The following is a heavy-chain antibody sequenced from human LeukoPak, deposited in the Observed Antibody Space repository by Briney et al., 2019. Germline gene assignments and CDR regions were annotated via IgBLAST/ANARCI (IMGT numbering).Heavy chain of an antibody. CDR2: LSDSGSST. CDR3: AKVPYSDYGSGRPPFMDV. CDR1: GFTFSNYA. J-gene: IGHJ6*02. D-gene: IGHD3-10*01. V-gene: IGHV3-23*01. Sequence: GGSLRLSCAASGFTFSNYAMSWVRQAPGTGLDWVSTLSDSGSSTYYAVSVKGRFTISRDNSKNTLYLQMDSLRVEDTATYYGAKVPYSDYGSGRPPFMDVWGQGTTVAVSS.